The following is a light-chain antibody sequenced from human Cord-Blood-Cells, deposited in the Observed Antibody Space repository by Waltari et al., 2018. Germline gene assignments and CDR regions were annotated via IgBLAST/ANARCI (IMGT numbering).Light chain of an antibody. Sequence: QSALTPPASVSGSPGQSITISCTGTSSDVGSYNLVSWYQQHPGKAPKLMIYEGSKRPSGCSNRFSGSKSGNTASLTISGLQAEDEADDYCCSYAGSSTLVFGGGTKLTVL. CDR2: EGS. CDR1: SSDVGSYNL. CDR3: CSYAGSSTLV. J-gene: IGLJ3*02. V-gene: IGLV2-23*01.